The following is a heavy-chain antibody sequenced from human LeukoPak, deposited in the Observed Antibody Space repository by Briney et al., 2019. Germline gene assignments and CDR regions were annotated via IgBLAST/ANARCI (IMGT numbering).Heavy chain of an antibody. J-gene: IGHJ4*02. CDR3: ASAVRGLGIAVAGTDY. V-gene: IGHV3-21*01. CDR2: INSSGSYI. D-gene: IGHD6-19*01. Sequence: PGGSLRLSCAASGFTFSSYSMNWVRQAPGKGLEWVSSINSSGSYIYYADSVKGRFTISRDNAKNSLYLQMSSLRAEDSAVYYCASAVRGLGIAVAGTDYWGQGTLVTDS. CDR1: GFTFSSYS.